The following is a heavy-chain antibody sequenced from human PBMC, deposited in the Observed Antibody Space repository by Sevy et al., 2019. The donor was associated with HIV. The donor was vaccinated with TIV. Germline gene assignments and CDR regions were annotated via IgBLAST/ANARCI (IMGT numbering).Heavy chain of an antibody. CDR2: INSDGSST. CDR3: ARAFNTYHDFWSGYWDFDY. CDR1: GFTFSSYW. D-gene: IGHD3-3*01. J-gene: IGHJ4*02. V-gene: IGHV3-74*01. Sequence: GGSLRLSCAASGFTFSSYWRHWVRQAPGKGLVWVSRINSDGSSTSYADSVKGRFTISRDNAKNTLYLQMNSLRAEDTAVYYCARAFNTYHDFWSGYWDFDYWGQGTLVTVSS.